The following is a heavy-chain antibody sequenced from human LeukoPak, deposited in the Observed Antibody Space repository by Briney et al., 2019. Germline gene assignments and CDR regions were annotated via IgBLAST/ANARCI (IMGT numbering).Heavy chain of an antibody. Sequence: GGSLRLSCAASGFTFSSYEMNWVRQAPGKGLEWVSYISSSGSTIYYADSVKGRFTISRDNAKNSLYLQMNSLRAEDTAVYYCARDKEYSTGSSHTFDYWGQGTLVTVSS. CDR2: ISSSGSTI. J-gene: IGHJ4*02. V-gene: IGHV3-48*03. CDR3: ARDKEYSTGSSHTFDY. D-gene: IGHD6-13*01. CDR1: GFTFSSYE.